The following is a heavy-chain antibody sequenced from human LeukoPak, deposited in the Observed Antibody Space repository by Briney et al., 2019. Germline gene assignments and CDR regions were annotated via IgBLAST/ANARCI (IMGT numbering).Heavy chain of an antibody. CDR2: ISAYNGNT. J-gene: IGHJ6*03. CDR3: ARDQDIVVVVAATQVYYMDV. Sequence: GASVTVSCKASGYTFTSYGISWVRRAPGQGREWMGWISAYNGNTNYAQKLQGRVTMTTDTSTSTAYMELRSLRSDDTAVYYCARDQDIVVVVAATQVYYMDVWGKGTTVTVSS. V-gene: IGHV1-18*01. D-gene: IGHD2-15*01. CDR1: GYTFTSYG.